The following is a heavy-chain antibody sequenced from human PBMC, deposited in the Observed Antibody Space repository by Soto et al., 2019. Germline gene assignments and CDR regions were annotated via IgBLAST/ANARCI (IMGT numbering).Heavy chain of an antibody. D-gene: IGHD3-3*01. Sequence: SETLSLTCAVYGGSFSNYYWSWIRQPPGKGLEWIGEINHSGSTHYNPSLKSRVTISVDTSKNQFSLDLRFVTAADTAVYYCARGSVSDFWSGYYRLYYFDFWGQGTLVTVSS. CDR1: GGSFSNYY. J-gene: IGHJ4*02. CDR3: ARGSVSDFWSGYYRLYYFDF. V-gene: IGHV4-34*01. CDR2: INHSGST.